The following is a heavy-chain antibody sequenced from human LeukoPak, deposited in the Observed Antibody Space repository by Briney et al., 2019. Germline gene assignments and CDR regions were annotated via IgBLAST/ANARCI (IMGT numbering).Heavy chain of an antibody. CDR1: GYTFTSYY. CDR2: INPSGGST. CDR3: ARGMVRGVNGYYMDV. V-gene: IGHV1-46*01. D-gene: IGHD3-10*01. Sequence: ASVKVSCKASGYTFTSYYMHWVRQAPGQGLEWMGIINPSGGSTSYAQKFQGRVTMTRDTSISTAYMELSRLRSDDTAVYYCARGMVRGVNGYYMDVWGKGTTVTVSS. J-gene: IGHJ6*03.